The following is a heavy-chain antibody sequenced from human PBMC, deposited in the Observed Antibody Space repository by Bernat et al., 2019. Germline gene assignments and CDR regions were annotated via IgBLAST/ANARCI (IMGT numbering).Heavy chain of an antibody. CDR2: INHSGST. V-gene: IGHV4-34*01. D-gene: IGHD2-2*01. CDR1: GGSFSGYY. CDR3: ARWPPSHCSSTSCYADYYYYMDV. Sequence: QVQLQQWGAGLLKPSETLSLTCAVYGGSFSGYYWSWIRQPPGKGLEWIGEINHSGSTNYNPSLTSRVTISVDTSKNQFSLKLSSVTAADTAVYYCARWPPSHCSSTSCYADYYYYMDVWGKGTTVTVSS. J-gene: IGHJ6*03.